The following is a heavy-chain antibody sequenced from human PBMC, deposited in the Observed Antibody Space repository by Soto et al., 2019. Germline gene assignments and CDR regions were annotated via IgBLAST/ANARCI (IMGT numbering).Heavy chain of an antibody. CDR2: LSGSGGST. CDR1: GFTFSSYA. CDR3: AKVPRYSTPR. V-gene: IGHV3-23*01. Sequence: EVQLLESGGGLVQPGGSLRLSCAASGFTFSSYAISWVRQAPGRGLEWVSGLSGSGGSTYYADTVKGRFTISRDNSKNPLYLQMNILRAEDTAVYYCAKVPRYSTPRWGQGTLVTVSS. D-gene: IGHD6-13*01. J-gene: IGHJ4*02.